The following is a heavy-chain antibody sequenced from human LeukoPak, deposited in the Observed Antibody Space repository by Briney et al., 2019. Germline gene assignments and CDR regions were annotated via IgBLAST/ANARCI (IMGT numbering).Heavy chain of an antibody. D-gene: IGHD2-8*01. Sequence: PSETLSLTCTVSGGSISSSSYYWGWIRQPPGKGLEWIAEINHRGSTHYNPSLKSRVNISADTSKSQFSLNLDSVTAADTAVYYCARSWAGMYYPFYYFDYWGQGSLVTVSS. CDR2: INHRGST. CDR3: ARSWAGMYYPFYYFDY. CDR1: GGSISSSSYY. V-gene: IGHV4-39*07. J-gene: IGHJ4*02.